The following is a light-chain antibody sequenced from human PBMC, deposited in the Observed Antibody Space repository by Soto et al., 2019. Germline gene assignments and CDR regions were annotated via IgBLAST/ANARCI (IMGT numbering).Light chain of an antibody. CDR3: QQYNNWPLT. J-gene: IGKJ5*01. V-gene: IGKV3-15*01. CDR1: QSVSSN. CDR2: GAS. Sequence: ELVMTQSPATLSVSTGERATLSYRASQSVSSNLAWYQQKPGQAPRLLIYGASSRATGIPVRFSGSGSGTEFTLTISSLQSEDFAVYYCQQYNNWPLTFGQGTRLEIK.